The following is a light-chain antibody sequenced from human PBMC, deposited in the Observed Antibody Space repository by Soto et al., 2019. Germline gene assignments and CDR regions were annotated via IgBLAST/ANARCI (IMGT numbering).Light chain of an antibody. CDR3: HQHATAPLT. J-gene: IGKJ3*01. Sequence: EIVVTQSPGTLSLSPGERATLSCRASQTVGNNYLSWYQQKPGQAPRLLIYNVFNRATGIPDRFSGSGSGTDFSLTISRLEPEDVAVYFCHQHATAPLTFGPGIRVNVK. CDR1: QTVGNNY. CDR2: NVF. V-gene: IGKV3-20*01.